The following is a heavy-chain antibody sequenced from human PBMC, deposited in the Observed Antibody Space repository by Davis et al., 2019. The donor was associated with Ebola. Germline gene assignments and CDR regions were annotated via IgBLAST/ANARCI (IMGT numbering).Heavy chain of an antibody. Sequence: LETLSLTCTVSGGSISNYYWSWIRQPPGKGLEWIGYIYYSGNTNYNPSLKSRVTISMDTSKNQFSLKLNSVTSSDTAVYYCARAARTTVGWFDPWGQGTLVTVSS. CDR2: IYYSGNT. V-gene: IGHV4-59*01. CDR1: GGSISNYY. J-gene: IGHJ5*02. D-gene: IGHD6-6*01. CDR3: ARAARTTVGWFDP.